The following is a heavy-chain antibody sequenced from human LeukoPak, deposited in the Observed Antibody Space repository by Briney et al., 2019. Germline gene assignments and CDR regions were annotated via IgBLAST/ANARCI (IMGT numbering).Heavy chain of an antibody. J-gene: IGHJ5*02. CDR1: GYTFTSYD. Sequence: AASVKVSCKASGYTFTSYDINWVRQATGQGLEWMGWMNPNSGNTGYAQKFQGRVTMTRNTSISTAYMELSSLRSEDTAGYYCARVRCSSTSCYGAGFDPWGQGTLVTVSS. D-gene: IGHD2-2*01. CDR2: MNPNSGNT. V-gene: IGHV1-8*01. CDR3: ARVRCSSTSCYGAGFDP.